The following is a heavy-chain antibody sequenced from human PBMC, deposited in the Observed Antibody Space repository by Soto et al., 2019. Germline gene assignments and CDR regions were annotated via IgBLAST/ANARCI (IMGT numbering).Heavy chain of an antibody. V-gene: IGHV4-59*07. Sequence: SVTLSLTCSLLRYSIYGYYWIWIRQPPGKGLEWIGYVYYGGSTNYNPSLKSRVTISVDTSKNQFSLKLSSVTAADTAVYYCARGQWELLEWGQGALVTVS. J-gene: IGHJ4*02. D-gene: IGHD1-26*01. CDR1: RYSIYGYY. CDR3: ARGQWELLE. CDR2: VYYGGST.